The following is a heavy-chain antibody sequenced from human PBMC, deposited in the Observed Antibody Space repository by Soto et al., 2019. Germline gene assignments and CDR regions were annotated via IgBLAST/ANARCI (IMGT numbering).Heavy chain of an antibody. J-gene: IGHJ6*03. CDR2: INHSGST. V-gene: IGHV4-34*01. CDR3: ARAVVHLNKPSSGSSGGRRGYYYMDV. D-gene: IGHD6-6*01. CDR1: GGSFSGYY. Sequence: SETLSLTCAVYGGSFSGYYWSWIRQPPGKGLEWIGEINHSGSTNYNPSLKSRVTISVDTSKNQFSLKLSSVTAADTAVYYCARAVVHLNKPSSGSSGGRRGYYYMDVWGKGTTVTVSS.